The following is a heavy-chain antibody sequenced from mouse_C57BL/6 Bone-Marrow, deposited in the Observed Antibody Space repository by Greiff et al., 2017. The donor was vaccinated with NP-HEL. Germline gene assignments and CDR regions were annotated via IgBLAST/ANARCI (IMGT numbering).Heavy chain of an antibody. CDR3: ARRGYYSNYAWFAY. CDR2: IYPRSGNT. J-gene: IGHJ3*01. D-gene: IGHD2-5*01. CDR1: GYTFTSYG. V-gene: IGHV1-81*01. Sequence: QVQLKESGAELARPGASVKLSCKASGYTFTSYGISWVKQRTGQGLEWIGEIYPRSGNTYYIEKFKGKATLTADKSSSTAYMELRSLTSEDSAVYFCARRGYYSNYAWFAYWGQGTLVTVSA.